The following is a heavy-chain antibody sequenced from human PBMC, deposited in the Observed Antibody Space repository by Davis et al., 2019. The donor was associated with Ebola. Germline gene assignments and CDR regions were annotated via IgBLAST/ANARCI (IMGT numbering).Heavy chain of an antibody. CDR2: INTNTGNP. D-gene: IGHD1-1*01. CDR1: GFTLTKYA. Sequence: ASVKVSCKASGFTLTKYAIHWVRQAPGQGLEWMGWINTNTGNPTYAQGFTGRFVFSLDTSVSTAYLQISSLKAEDTAVYYCATDQLGGYWGQGTLVTVSS. J-gene: IGHJ4*02. CDR3: ATDQLGGY. V-gene: IGHV7-4-1*02.